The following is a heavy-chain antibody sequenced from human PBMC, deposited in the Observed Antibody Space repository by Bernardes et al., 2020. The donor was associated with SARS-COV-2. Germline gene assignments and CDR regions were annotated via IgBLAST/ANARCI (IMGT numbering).Heavy chain of an antibody. D-gene: IGHD6-6*01. Sequence: GGSLRLSCAASGFRFGSHWMNWVRQAPGKGLEWVANIKQDGTEINYVDSVKGRFTVSRDNSMNSLYLQMNNLRAEDTAVYYCVRRSPSTRPAGMPTFYYSLDVWSQGTAVTVSS. CDR3: VRRSPSTRPAGMPTFYYSLDV. J-gene: IGHJ6*02. CDR2: IKQDGTEI. V-gene: IGHV3-7*01. CDR1: GFRFGSHW.